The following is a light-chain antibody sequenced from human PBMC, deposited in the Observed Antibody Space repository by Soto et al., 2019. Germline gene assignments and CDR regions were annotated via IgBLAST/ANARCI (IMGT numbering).Light chain of an antibody. CDR3: SSYAGSNNLI. CDR2: NVY. V-gene: IGLV2-14*03. Sequence: QSALTQPASVSGSPGQSITISCTGTSSDVGAYNFVSWHQQHPGKAPKLMIYNVYDRPSGISYRFSGSKSGNTASLTISGLQAEDEADYYCSSYAGSNNLIFGGGTKVTVL. CDR1: SSDVGAYNF. J-gene: IGLJ2*01.